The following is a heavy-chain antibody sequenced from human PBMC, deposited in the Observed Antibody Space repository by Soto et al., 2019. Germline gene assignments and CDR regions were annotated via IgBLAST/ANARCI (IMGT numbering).Heavy chain of an antibody. J-gene: IGHJ4*02. CDR3: ARLYGSAKERTYYFDY. V-gene: IGHV1-18*01. CDR2: ISAYNGNT. D-gene: IGHD3-10*01. CDR1: GYTFTSYG. Sequence: ASVKVSCKASGYTFTSYGISWVRQAPGQGLEWMGWISAYNGNTNYAQKLQGRVTMTTDTSTSTAYMELRSLRYDDTAVYSCARLYGSAKERTYYFDYWGQGTLVTVSS.